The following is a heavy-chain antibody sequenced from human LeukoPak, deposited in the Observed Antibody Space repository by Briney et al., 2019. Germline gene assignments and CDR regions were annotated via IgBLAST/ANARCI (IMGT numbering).Heavy chain of an antibody. CDR3: AKVGGSAVTKPRWYFDL. CDR2: IGGSDGST. D-gene: IGHD4-17*01. V-gene: IGHV3-23*01. J-gene: IGHJ2*01. Sequence: GGSLRLSCAASGFTFSSYAMYWVRQAPGKGLEWVSGIGGSDGSTFYADSVKGRFAISRDNSKNTLYLQMNSLRAEDTAVYYCAKVGGSAVTKPRWYFDLWGRGTLVTVSS. CDR1: GFTFSSYA.